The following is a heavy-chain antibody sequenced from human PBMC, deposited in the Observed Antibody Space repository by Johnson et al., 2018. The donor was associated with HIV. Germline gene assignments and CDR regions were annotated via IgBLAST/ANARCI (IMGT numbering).Heavy chain of an antibody. CDR2: ISYDGSNK. V-gene: IGHV3-30*14. J-gene: IGHJ3*02. D-gene: IGHD3-10*01. CDR1: GFTFSSYA. Sequence: QVQLVESGGGLVQPGGSLRLSCAASGFTFSSYAMHWVRQAPGKGLEWVAVISYDGSNKYYADSVKGRFTISRDNSKNTLYLQMGSLRAEDMAVYYCARGAFDIWGQGTMVTVSS. CDR3: ARGAFDI.